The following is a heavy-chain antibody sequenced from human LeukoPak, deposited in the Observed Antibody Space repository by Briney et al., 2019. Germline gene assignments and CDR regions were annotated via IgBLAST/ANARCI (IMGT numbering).Heavy chain of an antibody. CDR3: TTAAYYGSGSYSD. V-gene: IGHV3-15*01. J-gene: IGHJ4*02. CDR1: GFTFSNAW. D-gene: IGHD3-10*01. Sequence: GGSLRLSCAASGFTFSNAWMSWVRQAPGKGLEWVGRIKSKTEGGTTDYAAPVKGRFTISRDDSKNTLYLQMNSLKTEDTAVYYCTTAAYYGSGSYSDWGQGTLVTVSS. CDR2: IKSKTEGGTT.